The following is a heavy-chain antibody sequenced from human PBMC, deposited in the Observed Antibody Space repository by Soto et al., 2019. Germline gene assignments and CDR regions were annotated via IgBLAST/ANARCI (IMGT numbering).Heavy chain of an antibody. CDR3: TTGSIMMYYHGMDV. V-gene: IGHV3-15*07. CDR1: GFSFTNAR. CDR2: IKSKTDGGAT. D-gene: IGHD2-8*01. Sequence: EVQLVESGGDLVKPGGSLRLSCAVSGFSFTNARMHWVRQAPGKGLEWVGRIKSKTDGGATDYAAPVKGRFTMSKDDSKSTLFLQMNSLKTEDTAVYYWTTGSIMMYYHGMDVWGQGTTVIVSS. J-gene: IGHJ6*02.